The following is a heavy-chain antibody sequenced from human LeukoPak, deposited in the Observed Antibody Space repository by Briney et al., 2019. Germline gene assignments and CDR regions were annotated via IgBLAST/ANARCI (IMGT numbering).Heavy chain of an antibody. D-gene: IGHD3-16*02. J-gene: IGHJ4*02. V-gene: IGHV1-46*01. CDR3: ARDLEGDYVWGSYRYYHYFDY. Sequence: ASVKVPCKASGYTFTSYYMHWVRQAPGQGLEWMGIINPSGGSTSYAQKFQGSVTMTRDTSTSTVYMELSSLRSEDTAVYYCARDLEGDYVWGSYRYYHYFDYWGQGTLVTVSS. CDR2: INPSGGST. CDR1: GYTFTSYY.